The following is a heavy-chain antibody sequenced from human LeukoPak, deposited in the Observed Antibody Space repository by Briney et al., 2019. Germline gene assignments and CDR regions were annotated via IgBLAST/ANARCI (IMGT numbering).Heavy chain of an antibody. CDR1: GGSISSYY. CDR3: ARRCSGPTCYTDAYDI. V-gene: IGHV4-59*08. CDR2: IYYSGST. D-gene: IGHD2-2*02. Sequence: SETLSLTCTVSGGSISSYYWSWIRQPAGKGLQWIGYIYYSGSTEYNPSLKSRVTISIDPSNKQFSLNLSSVTAADTAVYYCARRCSGPTCYTDAYDIWGQGTMVTVSS. J-gene: IGHJ3*02.